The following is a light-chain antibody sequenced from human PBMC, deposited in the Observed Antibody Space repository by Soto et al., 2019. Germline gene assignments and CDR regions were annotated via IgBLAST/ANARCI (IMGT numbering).Light chain of an antibody. Sequence: EIVMTQSPATLSVSPGERATLSCRSSQTIRNNLAWYQQKPGQAPRLLIYVASTRATDIPARFSGSGSGTDFTLTISSLQSEDFAFYYCQQYHTWPITFGGGTKVEIK. V-gene: IGKV3-15*01. J-gene: IGKJ4*01. CDR2: VAS. CDR3: QQYHTWPIT. CDR1: QTIRNN.